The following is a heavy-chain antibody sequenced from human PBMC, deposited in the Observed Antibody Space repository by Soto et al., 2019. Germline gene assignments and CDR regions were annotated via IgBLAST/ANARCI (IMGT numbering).Heavy chain of an antibody. D-gene: IGHD4-17*01. J-gene: IGHJ6*02. CDR2: ISYDGSNK. CDR1: GFTFSSYA. Sequence: QVQLVESGGGVVQPGRSLRLSCAASGFTFSSYAMHWVRQAPGKGLEWVAVISYDGSNKYYADSVKGRFTISRDNSKNTLYLQMNSLRAEDTAVYYCARGDPSGPPPVDYGDYAYQPRHYYYGMDVWGQGTTVTVSS. CDR3: ARGDPSGPPPVDYGDYAYQPRHYYYGMDV. V-gene: IGHV3-30-3*01.